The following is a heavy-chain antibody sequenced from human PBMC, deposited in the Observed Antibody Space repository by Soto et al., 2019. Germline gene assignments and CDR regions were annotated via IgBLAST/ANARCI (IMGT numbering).Heavy chain of an antibody. CDR3: ARGSQLDY. J-gene: IGHJ4*02. Sequence: GGSLRLSCAASGFTFSSYAMHWVRQAPGKGLEWVAVISYDGSNKYYADSVKGRFTISRDNSKNTLYLQMNSLRAEDTAVYHCARGSQLDYWGQGTLVTVSS. V-gene: IGHV3-30-3*01. D-gene: IGHD1-1*01. CDR2: ISYDGSNK. CDR1: GFTFSSYA.